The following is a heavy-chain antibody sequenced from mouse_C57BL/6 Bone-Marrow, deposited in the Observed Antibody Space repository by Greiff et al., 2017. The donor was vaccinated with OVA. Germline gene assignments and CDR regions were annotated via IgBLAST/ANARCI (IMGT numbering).Heavy chain of an antibody. D-gene: IGHD2-1*01. CDR1: GYTFTSYT. CDR2: INPSSGST. CDR3: ATPSDGKGAMDY. J-gene: IGHJ4*01. V-gene: IGHV1-4*01. Sequence: QVQLQQSGAELARPGASVKLSCKASGYTFTSYTMHWVKQTPGQGLEWIGYINPSSGSTKSTHTVKDKATLTADKSSSTAYLQLSSLTSEDSAVYYCATPSDGKGAMDYWGQGTSVTVSS.